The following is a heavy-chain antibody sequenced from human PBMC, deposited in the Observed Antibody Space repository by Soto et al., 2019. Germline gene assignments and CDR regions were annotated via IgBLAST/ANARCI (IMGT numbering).Heavy chain of an antibody. J-gene: IGHJ3*02. CDR2: IIPIFGTP. CDR3: VLKCHDTRCHDLDR. CDR1: GGTIRTSA. Sequence: QVQLVQSGAEVKKPGSSVKVSCKASGGTIRTSAINWVRQAPGQGLEWMGGIIPIFGTPNYAQKFQGRVTITADEFTSTAYMEMSSLKSEDTAVYYCVLKCHDTRCHDLDRWGQGTMVTVSS. D-gene: IGHD2-2*01. V-gene: IGHV1-69*12.